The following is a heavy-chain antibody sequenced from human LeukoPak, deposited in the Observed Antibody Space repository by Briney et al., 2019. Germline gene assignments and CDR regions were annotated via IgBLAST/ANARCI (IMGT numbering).Heavy chain of an antibody. V-gene: IGHV3-21*01. D-gene: IGHD3-16*02. Sequence: GGSLRLSCAASGFTFSSYSMNWVRQAPGKGLEWVSSISSSSSYIYYADSVKGRFTISRDNAKNSLYLQMNSLRAEDTAVYYCAKDGTFGGVIAYFDYWGQGTLVTVSS. CDR2: ISSSSSYI. CDR3: AKDGTFGGVIAYFDY. J-gene: IGHJ4*02. CDR1: GFTFSSYS.